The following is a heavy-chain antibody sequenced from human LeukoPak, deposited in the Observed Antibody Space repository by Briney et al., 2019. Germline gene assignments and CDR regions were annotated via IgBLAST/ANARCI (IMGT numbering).Heavy chain of an antibody. D-gene: IGHD2-15*01. V-gene: IGHV4-59*08. CDR2: IYYSGST. CDR3: ARHSDIVVGINYCYYYGMDV. J-gene: IGHJ6*02. Sequence: SETLSLTCTVSGGSISSYYWSWIRQPPGKGLEWIGYIYYSGSTNYNPSLKCRVTISVDTSKNQFSLKLSSVTAADTAVYYCARHSDIVVGINYCYYYGMDVWGQGTTVTVSS. CDR1: GGSISSYY.